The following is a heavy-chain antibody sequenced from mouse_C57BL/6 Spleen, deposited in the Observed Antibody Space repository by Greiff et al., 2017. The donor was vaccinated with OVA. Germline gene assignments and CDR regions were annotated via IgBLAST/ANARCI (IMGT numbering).Heavy chain of an antibody. CDR1: GYTFTDYE. CDR2: IDPETGGT. CDR3: TSLLLLRWDD. J-gene: IGHJ2*01. Sequence: QVHVKQSGAELVRPGASVTLSCKASGYTFTDYEMHWVKQTPVHGLEWIGAIDPETGGTAYNQKFKGKAILTADKSSRTAYMELRSLTSEDSAVYYCTSLLLLRWDDWGQGTTRTVSS. D-gene: IGHD1-1*01. V-gene: IGHV1-15*01.